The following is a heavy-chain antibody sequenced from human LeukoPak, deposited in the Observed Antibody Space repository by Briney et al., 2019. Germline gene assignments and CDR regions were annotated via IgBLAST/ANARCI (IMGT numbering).Heavy chain of an antibody. Sequence: ASVKVSCKASGYTFTSYAMHWVRQAPGQRLEWMGWINAGNGNTKYSQKFQGRVTITRDTSASTAYMELSSLRSEDTAVYYCARDAGVLMVYAIGKELVYWGQGTLVTVSS. D-gene: IGHD2-8*01. J-gene: IGHJ4*02. CDR1: GYTFTSYA. V-gene: IGHV1-3*01. CDR3: ARDAGVLMVYAIGKELVY. CDR2: INAGNGNT.